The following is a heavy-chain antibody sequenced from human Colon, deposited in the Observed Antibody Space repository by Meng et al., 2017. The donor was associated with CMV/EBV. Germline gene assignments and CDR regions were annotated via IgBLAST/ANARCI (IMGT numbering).Heavy chain of an antibody. D-gene: IGHD3-10*01. CDR3: ASELRDGDYIDF. V-gene: IGHV1-2*06. Sequence: SCKASGYTFTAYSSHWVRQAPGQGLEWMGRINPNSGGTNYGLKFQGRVTMTRDTSISTAYMELSWLRSDDTALYFCASELRDGDYIDFWGPGTLVTVSS. CDR1: GYTFTAYS. CDR2: INPNSGGT. J-gene: IGHJ4*02.